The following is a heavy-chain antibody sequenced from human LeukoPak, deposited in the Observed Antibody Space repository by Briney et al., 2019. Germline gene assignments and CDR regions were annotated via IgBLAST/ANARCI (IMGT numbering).Heavy chain of an antibody. CDR1: GFTFSSYS. Sequence: GGSLRLSCAASGFTFSSYSMNWVRQAPGKGLEWVGFIRSKAYVGTTEYAASVKGRFTISRDDSKSILYLQMNSLKTEDTAVYYCSRAGGTAELYWGQGTLVTVSS. CDR3: SRAGGTAELY. V-gene: IGHV3-49*04. J-gene: IGHJ4*02. CDR2: IRSKAYVGTT. D-gene: IGHD1-14*01.